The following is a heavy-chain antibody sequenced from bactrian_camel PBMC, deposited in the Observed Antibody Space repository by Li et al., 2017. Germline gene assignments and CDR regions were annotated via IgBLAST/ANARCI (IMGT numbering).Heavy chain of an antibody. CDR2: IRGDGRS. CDR3: ATAPTVLLVAGCDEYRY. CDR1: GYSITTYC. D-gene: IGHD6*01. J-gene: IGHJ4*01. V-gene: IGHV3S26*01. Sequence: VQLVESGGGSVQTGGSLRLSCAVSGYSITTYCLAWFRQAPGKEREGVADIRGDGRSTYSDSVKGRFTISKDNAKNTLYLHMFNLKPEDSAMYYCATAPTVLLVAGCDEYRYWGQGTQVTVS.